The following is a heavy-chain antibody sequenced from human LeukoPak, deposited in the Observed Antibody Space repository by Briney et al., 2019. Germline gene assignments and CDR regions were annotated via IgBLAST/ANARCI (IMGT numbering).Heavy chain of an antibody. V-gene: IGHV1-8*03. J-gene: IGHJ6*03. CDR2: MNPNSGNA. Sequence: ASVKVSCKASGYTFTSYDINWVRQATGQGLEWMGWMNPNSGNAGYAQKFQGRVTTTRNTSISTAYMELSSLRSEDTAVYYCARGLGAAINYYYYYMDVWGKGTTVTVSS. CDR3: ARGLGAAINYYYYYMDV. D-gene: IGHD2-2*01. CDR1: GYTFTSYD.